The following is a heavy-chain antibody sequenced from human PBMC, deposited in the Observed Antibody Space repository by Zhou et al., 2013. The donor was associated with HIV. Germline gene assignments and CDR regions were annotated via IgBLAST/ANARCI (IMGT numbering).Heavy chain of an antibody. Sequence: QVQLVQSGAEVKKPGSSVKVSCKASAGSLNSYAINWVRQAPGQGLEWMGGMIPPFDTPTYARQFQGRVTITSDDSTATAYMELTSLRSEDTAIYYCAIKGTGDRGWFDPWGQGTLVTVSS. CDR3: AIKGTGDRGWFDP. CDR2: MIPPFDTP. V-gene: IGHV1-69*05. CDR1: AGSLNSYA. J-gene: IGHJ5*02. D-gene: IGHD7-27*01.